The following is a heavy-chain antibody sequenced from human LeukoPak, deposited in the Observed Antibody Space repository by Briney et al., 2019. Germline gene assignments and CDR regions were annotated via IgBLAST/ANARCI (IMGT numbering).Heavy chain of an antibody. Sequence: PGGSLRLSCAASGFTFSSYGMHWVRQAPGKGLEWVAFIRYDGSNKYYADSVKGRFTISRDNSKNTLYLQMNSLRAEDTAVYYCAKGLEYYYDSSGYYYFDYCGQGTLVTVSS. D-gene: IGHD3-22*01. CDR2: IRYDGSNK. J-gene: IGHJ4*02. V-gene: IGHV3-30*02. CDR1: GFTFSSYG. CDR3: AKGLEYYYDSSGYYYFDY.